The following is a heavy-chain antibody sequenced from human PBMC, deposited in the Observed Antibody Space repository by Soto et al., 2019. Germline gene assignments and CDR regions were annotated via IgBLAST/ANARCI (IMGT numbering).Heavy chain of an antibody. V-gene: IGHV3-74*01. CDR2: INSDGSST. J-gene: IGHJ5*02. CDR3: ARVLSDGSGSYSIVENWFDP. D-gene: IGHD3-10*01. Sequence: GGSLRLSCAASGFTFSSYWMHWVRQAPGKGLVWVSRINSDGSSTSYADSVKGRFTISRDNAKNTLYLQMNSLRAEDTAVYYCARVLSDGSGSYSIVENWFDPWGQGTLVTVSS. CDR1: GFTFSSYW.